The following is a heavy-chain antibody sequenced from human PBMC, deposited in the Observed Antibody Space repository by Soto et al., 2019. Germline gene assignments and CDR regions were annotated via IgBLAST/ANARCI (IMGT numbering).Heavy chain of an antibody. CDR3: XXXXXXXXXXXXXXXXXAXDI. CDR1: GFTFSDYY. Sequence: QVQLVESGGGLVKPGGSLRLSCAASGFTFSDYYMSWIRQAPGKGXXXXXXXXXSSSYTNYADSVKGRFTXXRXNAXNXXXXXXXXXXXXXXXXXXXXXXXXXXXXXXXXXXXXAXDIWGQGTMVTVSS. V-gene: IGHV3-11*05. J-gene: IGHJ3*02. CDR2: XXXSSSYT.